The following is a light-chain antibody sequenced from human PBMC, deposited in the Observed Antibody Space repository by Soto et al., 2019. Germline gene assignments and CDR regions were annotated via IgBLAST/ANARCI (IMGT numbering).Light chain of an antibody. J-gene: IGKJ1*01. Sequence: AIRMTQSPSSFSASTGDRVTITCRASQGISSYFSWYQQKPGKAPQLLIYAASTLKRGVPSRFSGSGSGTDLTLTISCLQSEDFATDYCQQYYSYPSWTFGQGTKVEIK. CDR1: QGISSY. CDR2: AAS. V-gene: IGKV1-8*01. CDR3: QQYYSYPSWT.